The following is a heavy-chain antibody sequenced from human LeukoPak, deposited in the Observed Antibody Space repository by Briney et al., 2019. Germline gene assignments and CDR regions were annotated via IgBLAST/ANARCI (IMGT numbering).Heavy chain of an antibody. CDR3: ARYASDGRTLEY. J-gene: IGHJ1*01. CDR2: LYYTGDT. V-gene: IGHV4-59*01. CDR1: GGSITGYY. D-gene: IGHD3-3*01. Sequence: SETLSLTCSVPGGSITGYYWSWIRQSPGKGLEWIGYLYYTGDTKYNPSLKSRVTISMATSKDHFSLRLTSVTAADTALYYCARYASDGRTLEYWGQGTLVTVSS.